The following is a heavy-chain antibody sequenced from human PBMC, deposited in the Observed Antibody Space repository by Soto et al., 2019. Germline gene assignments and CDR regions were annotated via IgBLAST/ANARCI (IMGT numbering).Heavy chain of an antibody. D-gene: IGHD2-15*01. CDR3: AISVITSQNIVVAAIDAFDI. Sequence: GTSVKVSCKASGYTFTSYGISWVRQAPGQGLEWMGWISAYNGNTNYAQKLQGRVTMTTDTSTSTAYMELRSLRSDDTAVYYCAISVITSQNIVVAAIDAFDIWGQGTMVTVSS. CDR2: ISAYNGNT. CDR1: GYTFTSYG. J-gene: IGHJ3*02. V-gene: IGHV1-18*01.